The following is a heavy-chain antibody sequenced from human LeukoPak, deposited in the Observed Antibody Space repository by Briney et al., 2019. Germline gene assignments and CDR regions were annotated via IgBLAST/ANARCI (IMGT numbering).Heavy chain of an antibody. CDR1: GFXVSSNY. J-gene: IGHJ4*02. Sequence: GGSLRLSCAASGFXVSSNYMSWVRQAPGKGREWLSLIYSGGSTYYADSVKGRFTISRDNSKNTLYLQMNSLRAEDTAVYYCARDWGSGWYYFDYWGQGTLVTVSS. V-gene: IGHV3-66*01. CDR2: IYSGGST. D-gene: IGHD6-19*01. CDR3: ARDWGSGWYYFDY.